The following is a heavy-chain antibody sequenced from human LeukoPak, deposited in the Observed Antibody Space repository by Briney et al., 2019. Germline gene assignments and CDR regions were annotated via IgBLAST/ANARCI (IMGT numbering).Heavy chain of an antibody. CDR1: GFTFSSYE. D-gene: IGHD1-26*01. CDR2: ISSSGSTI. V-gene: IGHV3-48*03. Sequence: PGGSLRLSCAASGFTFSSYEMNWVRQAPGEGLEWVSYISSSGSTIYYADSVKGRFTISRDNAKNSLYLQMNSLRAEDTAVYYCARATWDPNYYYYMDVWGKGTTVTISS. J-gene: IGHJ6*03. CDR3: ARATWDPNYYYYMDV.